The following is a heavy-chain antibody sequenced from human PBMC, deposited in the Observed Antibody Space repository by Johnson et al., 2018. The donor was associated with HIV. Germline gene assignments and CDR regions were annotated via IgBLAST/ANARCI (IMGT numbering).Heavy chain of an antibody. V-gene: IGHV3-30*03. CDR2: ISYDGSNK. Sequence: QVQLVESGGGLVQPGRSLRLSCVASGFMFSSFGIHWVRQAPGKGLEWVAVISYDGSNKYYADSVKGRFTISRDNAKNSLYLQMNSLRAEDTAVYYCARAMYTSGWSYDAFDIWGQGTKVTVSS. CDR1: GFMFSSFG. D-gene: IGHD6-19*01. J-gene: IGHJ3*02. CDR3: ARAMYTSGWSYDAFDI.